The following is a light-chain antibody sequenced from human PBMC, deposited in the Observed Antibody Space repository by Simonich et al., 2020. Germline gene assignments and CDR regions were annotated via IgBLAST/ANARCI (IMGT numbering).Light chain of an antibody. CDR2: KDS. CDR3: YSAADNNLRV. J-gene: IGLJ3*02. Sequence: SYELTQPSSVSVSPGQTARITCSGDVLAKKYARWFQQKPGQAPVLVIYKDSELPAGIPGRFSGSSSGTTGTLTISGAQVEDEADYYCYSAADNNLRVFGGGTKLTVL. V-gene: IGLV3-27*01. CDR1: VLAKKY.